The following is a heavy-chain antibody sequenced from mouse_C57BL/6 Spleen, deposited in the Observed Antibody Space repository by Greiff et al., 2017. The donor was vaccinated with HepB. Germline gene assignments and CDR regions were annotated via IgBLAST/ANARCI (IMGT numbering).Heavy chain of an antibody. V-gene: IGHV5-12*01. J-gene: IGHJ3*01. Sequence: DVMLVESGGGLVQPGGSLKLSCAASGFTFSDYYMYWVRQTPEKRLEWVAYISNGGGSTYYPDTVKGRFTISRDNAKNTLYLQMSRLKSEDTAMYYCARQHYYGSSYGWFAYWGQGTLVTVSA. CDR2: ISNGGGST. CDR1: GFTFSDYY. D-gene: IGHD1-1*01. CDR3: ARQHYYGSSYGWFAY.